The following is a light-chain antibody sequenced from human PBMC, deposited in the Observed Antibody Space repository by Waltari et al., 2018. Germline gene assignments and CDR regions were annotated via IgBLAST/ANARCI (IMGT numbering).Light chain of an antibody. CDR2: NTN. Sequence: QTVVTQEPSLTVSPGGTVTLTCASSTGAVTDTYDPNWFQQKSGQAPRALIYNTNKKHSRTPARFSGSLLGGKAALTLSSVQPEDEADYYCLLYYGGFKVGIFGGGTKLTVL. V-gene: IGLV7-43*01. CDR1: TGAVTDTYD. CDR3: LLYYGGFKVGI. J-gene: IGLJ2*01.